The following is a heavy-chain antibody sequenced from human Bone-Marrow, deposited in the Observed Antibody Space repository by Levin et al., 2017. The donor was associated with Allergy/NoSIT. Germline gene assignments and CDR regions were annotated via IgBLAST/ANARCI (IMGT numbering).Heavy chain of an antibody. J-gene: IGHJ5*02. Sequence: VASVKVSCKASGYTFTSYYMHWVRQAPGQGLEWMGIINPSGGSTSYAQKFQGRVTMTRDTSTSTVYMELSSLRSEDTAVYYCARDGVSVVVPAAFGGWFDPWGQGTLVTVSS. CDR2: INPSGGST. V-gene: IGHV1-46*01. CDR1: GYTFTSYY. D-gene: IGHD2-2*01. CDR3: ARDGVSVVVPAAFGGWFDP.